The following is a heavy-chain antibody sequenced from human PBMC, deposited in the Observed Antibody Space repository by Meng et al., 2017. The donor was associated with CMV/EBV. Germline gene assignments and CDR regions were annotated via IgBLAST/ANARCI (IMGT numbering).Heavy chain of an antibody. D-gene: IGHD3-22*01. J-gene: IGHJ4*02. Sequence: VDLQQPGPGLVKPSQTLSLTCRVSGGSISSGDYYWICIRQPPGKGLEWIGYIYYSGTTYYSPSLESRVTISVDTSKNQFSLNLSSVTAADTAVYYCARLSGSSTTSTGYHYAFDSWGQGTLVTVSS. V-gene: IGHV4-30-4*08. CDR2: IYYSGTT. CDR3: ARLSGSSTTSTGYHYAFDS. CDR1: GGSISSGDYY.